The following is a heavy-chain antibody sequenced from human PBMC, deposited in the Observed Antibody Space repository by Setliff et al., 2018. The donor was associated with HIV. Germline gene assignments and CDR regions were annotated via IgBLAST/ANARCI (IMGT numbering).Heavy chain of an antibody. CDR3: TTRGTWDYRDYFDY. J-gene: IGHJ4*02. CDR2: IKTKTDGGTT. V-gene: IGHV3-15*01. D-gene: IGHD1-26*01. Sequence: LRLSCAASGLLFTNAWMSWVRQAPGKGLEWVGRIKTKTDGGTTDYAAPVKGRFTISRDDSKKMLYLQMNSLKTEDTAVYYCTTRGTWDYRDYFDYWGQGTLVTSPQ. CDR1: GLLFTNAW.